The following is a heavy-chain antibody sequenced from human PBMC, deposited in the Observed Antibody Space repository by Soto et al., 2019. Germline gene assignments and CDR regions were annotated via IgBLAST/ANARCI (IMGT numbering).Heavy chain of an antibody. D-gene: IGHD3-10*01. Sequence: QVQLVQSGAEVKKPGSSVKVSCKASGGTFSSDAITWLRQAPRQGFEWMGGIIPLTTTAIYAQKFQDRVTIDADESTSTVYMELRSLRSEDTALYCCATSGWSSENAFGIWGQGTMVAVSS. J-gene: IGHJ3*02. V-gene: IGHV1-69*01. CDR2: IIPLTTTA. CDR3: ATSGWSSENAFGI. CDR1: GGTFSSDA.